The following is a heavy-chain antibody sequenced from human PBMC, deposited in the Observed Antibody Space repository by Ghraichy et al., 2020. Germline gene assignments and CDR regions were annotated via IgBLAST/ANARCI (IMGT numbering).Heavy chain of an antibody. CDR3: AREGVDGYNDFDY. V-gene: IGHV3-33*08. Sequence: GGSLRLSCAASGFTFSSYGMHWVRQAPGKGLEWVAVIWYDGSNKYYADSVKGRFTISRDNSKNTLYLQMNSLRAEDTAVYYCAREGVDGYNDFDYWGQGNPVTVS. J-gene: IGHJ4*02. CDR2: IWYDGSNK. D-gene: IGHD5-24*01. CDR1: GFTFSSYG.